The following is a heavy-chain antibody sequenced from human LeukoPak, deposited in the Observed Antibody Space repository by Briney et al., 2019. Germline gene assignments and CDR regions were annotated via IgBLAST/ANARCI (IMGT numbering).Heavy chain of an antibody. CDR3: AKGPMVRTNLFDY. CDR2: INSDGSIT. V-gene: IGHV3-74*01. Sequence: GGSLRLSCAASEFTFSSYNMNWVRQAPGKGLVWVSRINSDGSITSYADSVKGRFTISRDNAKNTLYLQMNSLRAEDTAVYYCAKGPMVRTNLFDYWGQGTLVTVSS. J-gene: IGHJ4*02. CDR1: EFTFSSYN. D-gene: IGHD3-10*01.